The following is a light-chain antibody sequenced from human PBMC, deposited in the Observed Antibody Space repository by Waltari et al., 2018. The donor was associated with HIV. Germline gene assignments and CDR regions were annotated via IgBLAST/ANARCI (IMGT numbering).Light chain of an antibody. Sequence: QSVLTQPPSVSGAPGQRVTISCTGSSSNIGARFDVHWYQQLPGTAPNLLIYGANNRPEGVHDRFTGSKSGTTASLAITGLQAEDEADYYCQSYDSSLSGSVFGGGTKLTVL. CDR2: GAN. V-gene: IGLV1-40*01. CDR3: QSYDSSLSGSV. CDR1: SSNIGARFD. J-gene: IGLJ3*02.